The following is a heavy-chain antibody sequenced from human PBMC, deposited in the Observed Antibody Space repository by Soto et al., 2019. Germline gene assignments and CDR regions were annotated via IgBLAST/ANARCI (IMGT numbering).Heavy chain of an antibody. Sequence: QVQLVQSGAEVKKPGSSVKVSCKASGGTFSSYAISWVRQAPGQGLEWMGGIIPIFGTANYAQKFQGRVTIAADESTSTAYKELSSLRSEDTAVYYCAGRIFRGANHYYGMDVWGQGTTVTVSS. V-gene: IGHV1-69*01. D-gene: IGHD3-10*01. CDR1: GGTFSSYA. J-gene: IGHJ6*02. CDR3: AGRIFRGANHYYGMDV. CDR2: IIPIFGTA.